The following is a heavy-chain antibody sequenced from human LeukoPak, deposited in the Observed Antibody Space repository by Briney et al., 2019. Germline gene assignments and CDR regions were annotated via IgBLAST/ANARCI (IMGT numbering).Heavy chain of an antibody. CDR1: GDSISSSSYY. Sequence: PSETLSLTCTVSGDSISSSSYYWGWIRQSPGKGLELIGSIYSSGSASYNPSLRSLFTMSVDPSQNHFSLGLTSVTAADTAVYYCARHLGCRSSACPYDGFDIWGQGTMVTVSS. J-gene: IGHJ3*02. CDR2: IYSSGSA. D-gene: IGHD2-2*01. V-gene: IGHV4-39*01. CDR3: ARHLGCRSSACPYDGFDI.